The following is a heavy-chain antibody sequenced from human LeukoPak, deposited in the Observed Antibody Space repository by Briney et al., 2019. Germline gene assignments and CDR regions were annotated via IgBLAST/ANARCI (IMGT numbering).Heavy chain of an antibody. Sequence: GGSLRLSCAASGFTFSSYAMSWVRQAPGKGLEWVPAISGSGGSTYYADSVKGRFTISRDNSKNTLYLQMNSLRAEDTAVYYCAKDFHPIYGDYEGVFDYWGQGTLVTVSS. V-gene: IGHV3-23*01. CDR2: ISGSGGST. J-gene: IGHJ4*02. CDR3: AKDFHPIYGDYEGVFDY. D-gene: IGHD4-17*01. CDR1: GFTFSSYA.